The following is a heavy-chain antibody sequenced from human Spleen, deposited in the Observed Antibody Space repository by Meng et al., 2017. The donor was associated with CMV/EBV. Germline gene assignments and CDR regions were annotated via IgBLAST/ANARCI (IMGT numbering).Heavy chain of an antibody. V-gene: IGHV3-23*01. CDR3: ARTKPPMFGGTPDY. J-gene: IGHJ4*02. D-gene: IGHD3-10*02. CDR2: ISGSGGST. CDR1: GFTFSIYA. Sequence: GESLKISCAASGFTFSIYAMTWVRQAPGKGLEWVSTISGSGGSTFYADSVKARFTISRDNSKNTLYLQMNSLRAEDTAAYYCARTKPPMFGGTPDYWGQGTLVTVSS.